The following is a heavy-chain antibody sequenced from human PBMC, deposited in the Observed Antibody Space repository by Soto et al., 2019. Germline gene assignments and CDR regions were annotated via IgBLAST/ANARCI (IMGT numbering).Heavy chain of an antibody. CDR1: GFTFSSYW. D-gene: IGHD2-15*01. CDR2: IKQDGRQK. J-gene: IGHJ5*02. V-gene: IGHV3-7*01. CDR3: ARGQERYCSGGACYPTRFDP. Sequence: GGSLRLSCAASGFTFSSYWMDWVRQAPGKGLEWVANIKQDGRQKYYVDSVKGRFTISRDNAQDSVYLQMNSLRAEDTAVYYCARGQERYCSGGACYPTRFDPWGQGTLVTVSS.